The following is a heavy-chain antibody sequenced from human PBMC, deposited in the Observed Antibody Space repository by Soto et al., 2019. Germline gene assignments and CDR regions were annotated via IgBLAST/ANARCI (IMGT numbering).Heavy chain of an antibody. CDR1: GFTFSSYA. Sequence: EVQLLESGGGLVQPGGSLRLSCAASGFTFSSYAMSWVRQAPGKGLEWVSAISGSGGSTYYADSVKGRFTISRDNSKNTLYLQMNSLRAEDTAVYYGADQRLLLHPFDIWGQGTMVTVSS. V-gene: IGHV3-23*01. CDR3: ADQRLLLHPFDI. D-gene: IGHD3-22*01. CDR2: ISGSGGST. J-gene: IGHJ3*02.